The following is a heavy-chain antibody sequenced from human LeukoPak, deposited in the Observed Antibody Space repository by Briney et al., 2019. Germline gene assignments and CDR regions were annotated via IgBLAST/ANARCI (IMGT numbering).Heavy chain of an antibody. Sequence: GRSLRLSCAASGFTFSRYGIHWVRQAPAKGLEWVAVISYHGSDQFYADSVEGRFTVSRDNSKNTLYLQMNSLRPEDTAVYFCAKDRGAAAWVLYFDYWGQGTLVTVSS. V-gene: IGHV3-30*18. CDR3: AKDRGAAAWVLYFDY. CDR2: ISYHGSDQ. CDR1: GFTFSRYG. J-gene: IGHJ4*02. D-gene: IGHD3-10*01.